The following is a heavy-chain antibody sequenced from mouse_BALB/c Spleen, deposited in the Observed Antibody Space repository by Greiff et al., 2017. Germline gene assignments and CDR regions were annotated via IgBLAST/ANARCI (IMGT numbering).Heavy chain of an antibody. CDR1: GFTFSSYA. J-gene: IGHJ4*01. Sequence: EVMLVESGGGLVKPGGSLKLSCAASGFTFSSYAMSWVRQTPEKRLEWVASISSGGSTYYPDSVKGRFTISRDNARNILYLQMSSLRSEDTAMYYCARGRRTTVVAPDYAMDYWGQGTSVTVSS. D-gene: IGHD1-1*01. V-gene: IGHV5-6-5*01. CDR3: ARGRRTTVVAPDYAMDY. CDR2: ISSGGST.